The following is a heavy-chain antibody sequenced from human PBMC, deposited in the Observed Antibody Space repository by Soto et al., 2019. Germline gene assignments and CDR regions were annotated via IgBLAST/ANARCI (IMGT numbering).Heavy chain of an antibody. CDR1: GFTVSDYY. V-gene: IGHV3-11*06. D-gene: IGHD1-1*01. Sequence: GSLRLSCAASGFTVSDYYMSWVRQSPCRGLEWISYSSNSCTFARYATYVKGRFSISRDNANKSLYQEMNSLRVEDTAENYCARAGNNINVIDYRGQGTPVTVSS. J-gene: IGHJ4*01. CDR3: ARAGNNINVIDY. CDR2: SSNSCTFA.